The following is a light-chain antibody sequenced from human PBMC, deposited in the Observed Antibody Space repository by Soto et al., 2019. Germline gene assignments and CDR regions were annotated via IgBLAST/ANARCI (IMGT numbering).Light chain of an antibody. CDR1: SSDVGGYNY. CDR2: EVS. Sequence: QSALTQPASVSGSPGQSITISCTGTSSDVGGYNYVSWYQHHPGKAPKLMIYEVSNRPSGVSNRFSGSKSSNTASLTISALHAEDEADYYCSSYTSSSRDVFGTGTKLTVL. J-gene: IGLJ1*01. V-gene: IGLV2-14*01. CDR3: SSYTSSSRDV.